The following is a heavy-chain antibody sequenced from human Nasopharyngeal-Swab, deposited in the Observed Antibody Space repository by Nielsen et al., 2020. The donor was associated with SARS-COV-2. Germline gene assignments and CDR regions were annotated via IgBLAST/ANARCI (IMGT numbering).Heavy chain of an antibody. CDR2: INHSGST. CDR1: GGSLSGYY. D-gene: IGHD3-22*01. CDR3: ARGSYYYDSSGYLKAWGYFDY. V-gene: IGHV4-34*01. Sequence: SQTLSLTCAVYGGSLSGYYWSWIRQPPGKGLEWIGEINHSGSTNYNPSLKSRVTISVDTSKNQFSLKLSSVTAADTAVYYCARGSYYYDSSGYLKAWGYFDYWGQGTLVTVSS. J-gene: IGHJ4*02.